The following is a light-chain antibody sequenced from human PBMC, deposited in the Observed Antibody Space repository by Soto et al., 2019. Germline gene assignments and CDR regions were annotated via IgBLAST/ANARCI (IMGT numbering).Light chain of an antibody. CDR2: VAS. Sequence: EIVLTLSPGTLSLSPGERATLSCRASQSVSSSYLAWFQQKSGQAPRLLIYVASSRATGIPDRFSGSGSGTDFTLTISRLEPEDFAVYYCQQYGSYPVTFGRGTKVEIK. V-gene: IGKV3-20*01. J-gene: IGKJ1*01. CDR1: QSVSSSY. CDR3: QQYGSYPVT.